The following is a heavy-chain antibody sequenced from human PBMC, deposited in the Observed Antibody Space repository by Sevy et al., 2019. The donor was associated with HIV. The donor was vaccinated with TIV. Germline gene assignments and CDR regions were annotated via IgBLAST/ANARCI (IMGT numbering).Heavy chain of an antibody. V-gene: IGHV3-48*02. CDR2: IGTAAGDT. CDR1: GFTFNTYS. Sequence: GGSLRLSCAASGFTFNTYSLIWVRQTPGKGLEWLSFIGTAAGDTYYADSVNGRFTISRDNAKNSLYLQMNSLRDEDTAVYYCARCPGHYSIDYWGQGTLVTVSS. D-gene: IGHD2-21*01. CDR3: ARCPGHYSIDY. J-gene: IGHJ4*02.